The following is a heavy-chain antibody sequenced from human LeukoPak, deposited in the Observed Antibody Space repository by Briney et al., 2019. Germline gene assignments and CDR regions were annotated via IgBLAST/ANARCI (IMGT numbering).Heavy chain of an antibody. Sequence: GGSLRLSCTSSEITYNRYVMGWLRQAPGKGPEWVSTISASGGTTYYADSVQGRFTISRDNSKNTLYLQMNSLRAEDTAVYYCATLYGDYNWYFDLWGRGTLVTVSS. CDR2: ISASGGTT. V-gene: IGHV3-23*01. J-gene: IGHJ2*01. D-gene: IGHD4-17*01. CDR1: EITYNRYV. CDR3: ATLYGDYNWYFDL.